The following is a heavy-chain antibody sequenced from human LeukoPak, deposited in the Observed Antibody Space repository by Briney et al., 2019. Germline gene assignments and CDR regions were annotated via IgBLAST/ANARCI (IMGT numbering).Heavy chain of an antibody. D-gene: IGHD6-19*01. Sequence: ASVKVSCKVSGYTLTELSMHWVRQAPGKGLEWMGGFDPEDGETIYAQKFQGRVTMTEDTSTDTAYMELSSLRSEDTGVYYCATIVGDSSGWYGMDVWGQGTTVTVSS. CDR1: GYTLTELS. CDR2: FDPEDGET. CDR3: ATIVGDSSGWYGMDV. V-gene: IGHV1-24*01. J-gene: IGHJ6*02.